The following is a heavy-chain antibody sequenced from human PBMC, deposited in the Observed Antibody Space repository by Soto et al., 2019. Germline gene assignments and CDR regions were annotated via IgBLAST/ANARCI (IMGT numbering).Heavy chain of an antibody. J-gene: IGHJ6*02. Sequence: SETLSLTCTVSGGSISRYYWSWIRQSPGKGLEWIGYLYNTGSTIYNPSLKSRVTISVDTSKNQFSLRLNSLTAADTAVYYCARDLWGYCGTDCYPLDVWGQGTTVTVSS. CDR1: GGSISRYY. V-gene: IGHV4-59*01. D-gene: IGHD2-21*02. CDR2: LYNTGST. CDR3: ARDLWGYCGTDCYPLDV.